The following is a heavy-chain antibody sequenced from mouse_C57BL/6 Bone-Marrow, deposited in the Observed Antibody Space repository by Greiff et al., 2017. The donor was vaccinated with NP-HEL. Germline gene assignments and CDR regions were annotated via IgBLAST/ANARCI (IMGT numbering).Heavy chain of an antibody. CDR3: ARFTNDWFAY. J-gene: IGHJ3*01. CDR2: IRNKANGYTT. V-gene: IGHV7-3*01. CDR1: GFTFTDYY. Sequence: EVQLVESGGGLVQPGGSLSLSCAASGFTFTDYYMSWVRQPPGKALEWLGFIRNKANGYTTEYSASVKGRFTISRDNSQSILYLQMNALRAEDSATYYCARFTNDWFAYWGQGTLVTVSA.